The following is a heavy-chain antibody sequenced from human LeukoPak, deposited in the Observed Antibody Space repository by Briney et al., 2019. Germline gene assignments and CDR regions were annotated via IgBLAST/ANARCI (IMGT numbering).Heavy chain of an antibody. CDR2: INPDSGGT. V-gene: IGHV1-2*06. Sequence: ASVKVSCKASGYTFTGYYLHWVRQAPGQGLEWIGRINPDSGGTSYAQRFQGRVTMTRDTSISTAYMELSRLRSDDTAVYYRARDRYGSSSAGYHYMAVWGKGTTVTVSS. J-gene: IGHJ6*03. CDR1: GYTFTGYY. D-gene: IGHD6-6*01. CDR3: ARDRYGSSSAGYHYMAV.